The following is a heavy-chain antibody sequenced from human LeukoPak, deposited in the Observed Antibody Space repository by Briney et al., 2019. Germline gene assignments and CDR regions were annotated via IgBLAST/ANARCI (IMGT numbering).Heavy chain of an antibody. V-gene: IGHV4-61*08. D-gene: IGHD3-3*01. Sequence: SETLSLTCSVSGASMNSPDYYWSWIRQPPGKGLEWIGYIYYSGSTNYNPSLKSRVTISVDTSKNQFSLKLSSVTAADTAVYYCARVMSGYIYYFDYWGQGTLVTVSS. CDR1: GASMNSPDYY. CDR3: ARVMSGYIYYFDY. CDR2: IYYSGST. J-gene: IGHJ4*02.